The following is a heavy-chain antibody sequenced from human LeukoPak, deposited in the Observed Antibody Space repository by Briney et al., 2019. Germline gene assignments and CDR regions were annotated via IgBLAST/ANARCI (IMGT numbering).Heavy chain of an antibody. CDR3: AKDRTHITMVRGVMGYYGMDV. CDR1: GFTFSSYW. Sequence: GGSLRLSCAASGFTFSSYWMSWVRQAPGKGLEWVAVISYDGSNKYYADSVKGRFTISRDNSKNTLYLQMNSLRAEDTAVYYCAKDRTHITMVRGVMGYYGMDVWGKGTTVTVSS. V-gene: IGHV3-30*18. J-gene: IGHJ6*04. CDR2: ISYDGSNK. D-gene: IGHD3-10*01.